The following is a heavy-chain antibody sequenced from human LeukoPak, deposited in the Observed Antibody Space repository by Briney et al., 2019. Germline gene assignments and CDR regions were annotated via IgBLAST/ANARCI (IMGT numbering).Heavy chain of an antibody. J-gene: IGHJ4*02. V-gene: IGHV1-24*01. Sequence: ASVKVSCKVSGSTLNELSIHWVRQAPGKGLEWMGGFDPEDAEPLSALKFQDRFTMTEDTSTDTAYMELSSLISEDTAVYHCATVLLNDHSDVRALDCWGQGTLVTISS. D-gene: IGHD4-17*01. CDR3: ATVLLNDHSDVRALDC. CDR1: GSTLNELS. CDR2: FDPEDAEP.